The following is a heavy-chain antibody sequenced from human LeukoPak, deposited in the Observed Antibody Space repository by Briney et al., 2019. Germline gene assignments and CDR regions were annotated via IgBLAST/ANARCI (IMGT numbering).Heavy chain of an antibody. J-gene: IGHJ4*02. CDR3: ARGAMVRGARYDY. Sequence: PSETLSLTCTVSGGSISSYYWSWIRQPPGKGLEWIGYIYYSGSTNYNPSLKSRVTISVDTSKNQFSLKLSSVTAAGTAVYYCARGAMVRGARYDYWGQGTLVTVSS. V-gene: IGHV4-59*12. CDR2: IYYSGST. CDR1: GGSISSYY. D-gene: IGHD3-10*01.